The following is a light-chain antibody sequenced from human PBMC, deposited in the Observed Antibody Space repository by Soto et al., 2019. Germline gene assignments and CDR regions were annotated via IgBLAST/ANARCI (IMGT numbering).Light chain of an antibody. V-gene: IGKV3-20*01. Sequence: EIVLTQSPGTLSLSPGKRATLSCRASQSVSSNYLAWYQQKPGQAPRLLIYGASNRATGIPDRFSGSGSGTDFTLTISRLEPEDCAVYYCQQYGSSLYTFGQGTKLEIK. CDR2: GAS. CDR1: QSVSSNY. J-gene: IGKJ2*01. CDR3: QQYGSSLYT.